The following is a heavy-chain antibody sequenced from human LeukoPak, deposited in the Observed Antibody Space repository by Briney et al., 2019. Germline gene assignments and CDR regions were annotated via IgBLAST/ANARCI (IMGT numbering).Heavy chain of an antibody. CDR3: ARHMLGAYNWFDP. Sequence: SETLSLTCAVYGASFRNYYWSWIRQTPGKGLEWIGEIDHSGTTNYNPSLKSRVTISVDTSKNQFSLKVSSVTAADTAVYYCARHMLGAYNWFDPWGQGTLVTVSS. CDR2: IDHSGTT. J-gene: IGHJ5*02. V-gene: IGHV4-34*01. CDR1: GASFRNYY. D-gene: IGHD3-10*02.